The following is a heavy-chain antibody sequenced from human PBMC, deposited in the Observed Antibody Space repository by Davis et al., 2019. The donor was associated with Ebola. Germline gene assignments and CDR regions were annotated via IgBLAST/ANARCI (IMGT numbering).Heavy chain of an antibody. CDR1: GYTFTGYY. CDR3: ARSDVGYCSGGSCYPYYYYGMDV. CDR2: INPNSGGT. D-gene: IGHD2-15*01. J-gene: IGHJ6*02. Sequence: AASVKVSCKTSGYTFTGYYIHWVRQAPGQGFEWMGWINPNSGGTNYVEKFQGWVTMTRDTSTSTVYMELSSLRSEDTAVYYCARSDVGYCSGGSCYPYYYYGMDVWGQGTTVTVSS. V-gene: IGHV1-2*04.